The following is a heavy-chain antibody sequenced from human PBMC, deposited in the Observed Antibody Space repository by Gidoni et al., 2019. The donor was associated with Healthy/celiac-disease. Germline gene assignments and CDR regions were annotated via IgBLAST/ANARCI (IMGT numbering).Heavy chain of an antibody. V-gene: IGHV3-23*01. CDR1: GFTFSSYA. Sequence: EVQLLESGGGLVQPGGSLRLSCAASGFTFSSYAMGWVRQAPGKGLEWVSAISGSGGSTYYADSVKGRFTISRDNSKNTLYLQMNSLRAEDTAVYYCAKDLYPTVVATTSPTFDYWGQGTLVTVSS. J-gene: IGHJ4*02. CDR3: AKDLYPTVVATTSPTFDY. CDR2: ISGSGGST. D-gene: IGHD2-21*01.